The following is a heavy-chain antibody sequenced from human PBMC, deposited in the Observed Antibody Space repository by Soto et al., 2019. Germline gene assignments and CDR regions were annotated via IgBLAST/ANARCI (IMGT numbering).Heavy chain of an antibody. D-gene: IGHD4-17*01. CDR3: AHSLKADYGDYAPFDY. CDR2: IYWDDDK. Sequence: QITLKESGPPLVKPTQTLTLTCTFSGFSLSTSGVGVGWIRQPPGKALEWLALIYWDDDKRYSPSLKSRLTITKDTSKNQGVLTMTNMDPLDTATYYCAHSLKADYGDYAPFDYWGQGTLVTVSS. J-gene: IGHJ4*02. V-gene: IGHV2-5*02. CDR1: GFSLSTSGVG.